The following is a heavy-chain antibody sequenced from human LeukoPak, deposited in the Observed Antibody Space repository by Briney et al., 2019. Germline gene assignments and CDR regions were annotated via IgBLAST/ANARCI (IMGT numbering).Heavy chain of an antibody. Sequence: PGGSLRLSCAASGFTFSTYWMSWVRQAPGKGREWVANIKQDGSETYYVDSVKGRFTISRDNARNSLYLQMTSLRAEDTAVYYCARDFVTMGDTWIQRRRYYYCYMDVWGKGTTVTVSS. J-gene: IGHJ6*03. CDR2: IKQDGSET. V-gene: IGHV3-7*01. CDR3: ARDFVTMGDTWIQRRRYYYCYMDV. CDR1: GFTFSTYW. D-gene: IGHD5-18*01.